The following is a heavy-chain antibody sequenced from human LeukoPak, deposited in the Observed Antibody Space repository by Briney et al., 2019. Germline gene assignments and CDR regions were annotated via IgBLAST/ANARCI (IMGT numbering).Heavy chain of an antibody. J-gene: IGHJ4*02. D-gene: IGHD3-10*01. Sequence: SETLSLTCTVSGYSISSGYYWGWIRQPPGKGLEWIGSIYHSGSTHYNPSLKSRVTISVDTSKNQFSLKLSSVTAADTAVYYCARKRALYYYGSGSYAYWGQGTLVTVSS. CDR1: GYSISSGYY. CDR3: ARKRALYYYGSGSYAY. CDR2: IYHSGST. V-gene: IGHV4-38-2*02.